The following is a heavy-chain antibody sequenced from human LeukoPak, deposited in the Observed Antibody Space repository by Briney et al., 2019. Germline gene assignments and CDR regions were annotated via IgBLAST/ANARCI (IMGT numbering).Heavy chain of an antibody. J-gene: IGHJ4*02. CDR2: ISGSGGST. CDR3: AKKIAPLRFLEWFLSGYFDY. V-gene: IGHV3-23*01. Sequence: GGSLRLSCAASGFTFSSYAMSWVRQAPGKGLEWASAISGSGGSTYYADSVKGRFTISRDNSKNTLYLQMNSLRAEDTAVYYCAKKIAPLRFLEWFLSGYFDYWGQGTLVTVSS. CDR1: GFTFSSYA. D-gene: IGHD3-3*01.